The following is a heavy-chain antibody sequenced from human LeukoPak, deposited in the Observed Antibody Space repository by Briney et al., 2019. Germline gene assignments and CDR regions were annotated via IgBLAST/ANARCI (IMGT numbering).Heavy chain of an antibody. D-gene: IGHD5-18*01. CDR1: GGSFSGYY. Sequence: SETLSLTCAVYGGSFSGYYWSWIRQPPGKGLEWIGEINHSGSTNYNPSLKSRVTISVDTSKNQFSLKLSSVTAADTAVYYCARHPRGYSYGYSRYYYYMDVWGKGTTVTISS. CDR3: ARHPRGYSYGYSRYYYYMDV. J-gene: IGHJ6*03. V-gene: IGHV4-34*01. CDR2: INHSGST.